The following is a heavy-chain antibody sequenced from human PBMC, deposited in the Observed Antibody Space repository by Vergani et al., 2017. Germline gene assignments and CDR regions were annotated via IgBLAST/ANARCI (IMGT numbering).Heavy chain of an antibody. J-gene: IGHJ4*02. V-gene: IGHV1-69*01. CDR2: IIPIFGTA. CDR3: ARGAAGYCSGGSCYLSY. Sequence: QVQLVQSGAEVKKPGSSVKVSCKASGGTFRSYAISWVRQAPGQGLEWMGGIIPIFGTANYAQKFQGRVTMTADESTSTAYMELSSLRSEDTAVYYCARGAAGYCSGGSCYLSYWGQGTLVTVSS. CDR1: GGTFRSYA. D-gene: IGHD2-15*01.